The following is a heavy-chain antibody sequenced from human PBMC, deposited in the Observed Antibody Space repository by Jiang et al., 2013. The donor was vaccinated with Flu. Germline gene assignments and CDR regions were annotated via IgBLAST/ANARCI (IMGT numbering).Heavy chain of an antibody. J-gene: IGHJ6*03. CDR2: IYYSGST. CDR1: GGSISSSSYY. V-gene: IGHV4-39*01. D-gene: IGHD3-3*01. CDR3: ARLPLLEWSFTLPSQIYYYYMDV. Sequence: GSGLVKPSETLSLTCTVSGGSISSSSYYWGWIRQPPGKGLEWIGSIYYSGSTYYNPSLKSRVTISVDTSKNQFSLKLSSVTAADTAVYYCARLPLLEWSFTLPSQIYYYYMDV.